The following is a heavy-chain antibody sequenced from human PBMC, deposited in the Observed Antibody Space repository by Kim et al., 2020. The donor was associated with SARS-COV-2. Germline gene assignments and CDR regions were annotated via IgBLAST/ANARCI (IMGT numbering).Heavy chain of an antibody. CDR2: INPSAGGT. Sequence: ASVKVSCKASGYTFTTYYIHWVRQAPGQGLEWMGIINPSAGGTDYAQKFQGRVTMTRDTSTSTVYMELSSLRSEDTAMYYCARDLAGDPRSRSGWPGWFDPWGQGTLVTVSS. V-gene: IGHV1-46*01. D-gene: IGHD6-19*01. J-gene: IGHJ5*02. CDR1: GYTFTTYY. CDR3: ARDLAGDPRSRSGWPGWFDP.